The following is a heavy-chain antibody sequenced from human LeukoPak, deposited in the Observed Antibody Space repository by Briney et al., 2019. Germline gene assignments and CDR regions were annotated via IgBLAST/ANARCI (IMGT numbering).Heavy chain of an antibody. V-gene: IGHV3-30-3*01. J-gene: IGHJ4*02. CDR1: GFTFSGYG. CDR2: VSYDGSDK. D-gene: IGHD1-26*01. Sequence: PGGSLRLSCAASGFTFSGYGIHWVRQAPGKGLEWVAVVSYDGSDKYYADSVKGRFNISRDNSKNTLYLQMNSLRAEDTAVYYCTRDLTGRYSIDYWGQGTLVTVSS. CDR3: TRDLTGRYSIDY.